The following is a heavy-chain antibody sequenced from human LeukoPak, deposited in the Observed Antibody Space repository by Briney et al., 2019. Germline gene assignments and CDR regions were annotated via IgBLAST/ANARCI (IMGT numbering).Heavy chain of an antibody. D-gene: IGHD5-24*01. V-gene: IGHV1-2*02. J-gene: IGHJ4*02. CDR1: GYTFTGYY. CDR2: INPYSGGT. CDR3: ARGTLLNLEMATSGRKASGLSYYFDY. Sequence: ASVTLSFTSSGYTFTGYYMHWVRQAPGPGLEWMGWINPYSGGTNYAQKFQGRVTMTRDTSISTAYMELSRLRSDDTAVYYCARGTLLNLEMATSGRKASGLSYYFDYWGQGTLVTVSS.